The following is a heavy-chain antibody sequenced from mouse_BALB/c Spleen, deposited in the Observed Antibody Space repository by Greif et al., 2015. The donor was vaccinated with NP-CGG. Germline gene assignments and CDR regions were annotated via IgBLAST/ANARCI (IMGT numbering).Heavy chain of an antibody. V-gene: IGHV7-3*02. J-gene: IGHJ4*01. CDR2: IRNKANGYTT. Sequence: DVMLVESGGGLVQPGGSLRLSCATSGFTFTDYYMSWVRQPPGKALEWLGFIRNKANGYTTEYSASVKGRFTISRDNSQSILYLQMNTLRAEDSATYYCARDKSGNYIYAMDYWGQGTSVTVSS. CDR1: GFTFTDYY. D-gene: IGHD2-1*01. CDR3: ARDKSGNYIYAMDY.